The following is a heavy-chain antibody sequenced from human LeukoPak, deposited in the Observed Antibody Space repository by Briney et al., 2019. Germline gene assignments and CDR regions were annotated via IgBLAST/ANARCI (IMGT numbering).Heavy chain of an antibody. CDR2: INHSGST. Sequence: SETLSLTCAVYGGSFSGYYWSWIRQPPGKGLEWIGEINHSGSTNYNPSLKSRVTMSVDTSKNQFSLKLSSVTAADTAVYYCARAPYDFWSGYDYYYYMDVWGKGTTVTVSS. V-gene: IGHV4-34*01. D-gene: IGHD3-3*01. CDR3: ARAPYDFWSGYDYYYYMDV. CDR1: GGSFSGYY. J-gene: IGHJ6*03.